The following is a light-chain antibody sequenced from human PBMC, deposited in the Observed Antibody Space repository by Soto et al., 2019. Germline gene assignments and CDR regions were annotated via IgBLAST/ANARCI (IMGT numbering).Light chain of an antibody. Sequence: QSVLTQPASVSASPGQSMTISCTGTISEVGFYDFVSWYQHHPGKAPKLIIYEVNTRPSGVSNRFSGSKSGNTASLTISGLQAVDEAVYYCSSYTSLSTRVFGGGTKVTVL. CDR3: SSYTSLSTRV. J-gene: IGLJ3*02. CDR1: ISEVGFYDF. CDR2: EVN. V-gene: IGLV2-14*01.